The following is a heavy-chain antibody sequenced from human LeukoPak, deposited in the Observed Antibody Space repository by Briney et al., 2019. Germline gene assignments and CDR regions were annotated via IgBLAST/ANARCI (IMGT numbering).Heavy chain of an antibody. CDR2: INPNSGGT. V-gene: IGHV1-2*02. J-gene: IGHJ4*02. CDR3: ATDRGYSYGLSGSGDY. D-gene: IGHD5-18*01. CDR1: GYTFTGYY. Sequence: ASVKVSCKASGYTFTGYYMHWVRQAPGQGLEWMGWINPNSGGTNYAQRVQGRVTITRDTSISTAYMELSRLRSDDTAVYYCATDRGYSYGLSGSGDYWGQGTLVTVSS.